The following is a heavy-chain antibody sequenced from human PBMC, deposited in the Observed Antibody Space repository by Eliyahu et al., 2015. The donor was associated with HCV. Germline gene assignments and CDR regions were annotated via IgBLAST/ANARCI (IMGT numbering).Heavy chain of an antibody. D-gene: IGHD1-26*01. J-gene: IGHJ1*01. CDR1: GFTFSSHA. CDR3: VAEVGSRDYQN. Sequence: GFTFSSHAMHWVRQAPGKGLEWVARISYDGSSQLYVDSVKGRFVISRDQSKNTLHLQMNSLRAEDTAVYYCVAEVGSRDYQNWGQGTLVTVSS. V-gene: IGHV3-30*03. CDR2: ISYDGSSQ.